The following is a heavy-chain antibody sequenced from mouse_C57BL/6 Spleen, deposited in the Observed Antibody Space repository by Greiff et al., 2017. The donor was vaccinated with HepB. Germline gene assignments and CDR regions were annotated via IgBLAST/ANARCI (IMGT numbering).Heavy chain of an antibody. Sequence: VQLQQPGAELVRPGTSVKLSCKASGYTFTSYWMHWVKQRPGQGLEWIGVIDPSDSYTNYNQKFKGKATLTVDTSSSTAYMQLSSLTSEDSAVYYCARYGAYYSNYEYFDVWGTGTTVTVSS. CDR3: ARYGAYYSNYEYFDV. D-gene: IGHD2-5*01. CDR2: IDPSDSYT. CDR1: GYTFTSYW. J-gene: IGHJ1*03. V-gene: IGHV1-59*01.